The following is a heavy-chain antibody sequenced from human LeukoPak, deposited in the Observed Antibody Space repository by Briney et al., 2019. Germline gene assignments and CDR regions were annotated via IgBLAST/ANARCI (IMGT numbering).Heavy chain of an antibody. CDR1: GFTFSSYA. Sequence: GGSLRLSCAASGFTFSSYAMHWVRQAPGKGLEYVSAISSNGGSTYYANSVKGRFTISRDNSKNTLYLQMNSLRAEDTAVYYCASLGIAVAGKFDYWGQGTLVTVSS. J-gene: IGHJ4*02. CDR3: ASLGIAVAGKFDY. CDR2: ISSNGGST. V-gene: IGHV3-64*01. D-gene: IGHD6-19*01.